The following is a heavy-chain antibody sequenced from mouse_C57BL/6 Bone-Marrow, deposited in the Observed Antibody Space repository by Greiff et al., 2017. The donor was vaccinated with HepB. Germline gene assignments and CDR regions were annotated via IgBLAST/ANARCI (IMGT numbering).Heavy chain of an antibody. Sequence: VQLQQSGAELVRPGASVTLSCKASGYTFTDYEMHWVKQTPVHGLEWIGAIDPETGGTAYNQKFKGKAIMTADKSSSTAYMERRSLTSEDSAVYYCTRCGFRYWGQGTTLTVSS. V-gene: IGHV1-15*01. CDR2: IDPETGGT. CDR1: GYTFTDYE. J-gene: IGHJ2*01. CDR3: TRCGFRY.